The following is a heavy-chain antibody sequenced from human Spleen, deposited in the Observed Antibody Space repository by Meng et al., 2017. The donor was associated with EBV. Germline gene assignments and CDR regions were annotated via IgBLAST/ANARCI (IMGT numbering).Heavy chain of an antibody. V-gene: IGHV3-30*18. D-gene: IGHD1-26*01. CDR3: TKEGSGSRYTFDH. CDR2: VSSDGDTT. J-gene: IGHJ4*02. Sequence: QVQLVESGGGVFQPGRSLRRSCAASAFTFSNYGMHWVRQAPGKGLEWVAVVSSDGDTTYFADSVKGRFTISRDNSNNNLYLQMNSLGAEDTALYYCTKEGSGSRYTFDHWGQGTLVTVSS. CDR1: AFTFSNYG.